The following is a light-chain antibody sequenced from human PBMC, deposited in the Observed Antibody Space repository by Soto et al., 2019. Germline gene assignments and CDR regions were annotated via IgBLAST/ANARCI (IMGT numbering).Light chain of an antibody. J-gene: IGKJ5*01. CDR1: QDISNY. CDR3: QQYENLPT. CDR2: DAS. Sequence: DIQMTQSPSSLSASVGDRVTITCQASQDISNYLNWYQQKPGKAPKLLIYDASNLETGVPSRFSGSGSGTDFTFTISRLQPEDIATYYCQQYENLPTFGQGTRLEI. V-gene: IGKV1-33*01.